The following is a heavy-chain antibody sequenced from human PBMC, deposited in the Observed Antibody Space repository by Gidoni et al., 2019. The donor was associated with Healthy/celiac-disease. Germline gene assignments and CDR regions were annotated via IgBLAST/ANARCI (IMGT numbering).Heavy chain of an antibody. CDR1: GGSFSGYY. CDR3: ARGLVRGYYGSGSRRGAGYYGMDV. V-gene: IGHV4-34*01. Sequence: QVQLQQWGAGLLKPSETLSLTCAVYGGSFSGYYWSWIRQPPGKGLEWIGEINHSGSTNYNPSLKSRVTISVDTSKNQVSLKLSSVTAADTAVYYCARGLVRGYYGSGSRRGAGYYGMDVWGQGTTVTVSS. D-gene: IGHD3-10*01. CDR2: INHSGST. J-gene: IGHJ6*02.